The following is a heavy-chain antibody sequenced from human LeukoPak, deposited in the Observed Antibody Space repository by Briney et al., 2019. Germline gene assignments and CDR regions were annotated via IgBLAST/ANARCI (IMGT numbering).Heavy chain of an antibody. D-gene: IGHD3-22*01. CDR1: GFTFSTYG. CDR2: ILYDGNNK. V-gene: IGHV3-30*18. CDR3: AKGLSYDSSGYYYLNH. J-gene: IGHJ5*02. Sequence: GRSLRLSCAASGFTFSTYGMHWVRQAPGKGLEWVALILYDGNNKYYADSVKGRFTISRDNSKNTLYLQMNSLRAEDTAVYYCAKGLSYDSSGYYYLNHWGQGTLVTVSS.